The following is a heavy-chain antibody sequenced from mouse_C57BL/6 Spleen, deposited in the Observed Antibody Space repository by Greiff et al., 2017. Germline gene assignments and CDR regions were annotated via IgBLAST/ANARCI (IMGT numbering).Heavy chain of an antibody. D-gene: IGHD1-1*01. V-gene: IGHV1-55*01. CDR2: IYPGSGST. J-gene: IGHJ2*01. CDR1: GYTFTSYW. CDR3: ARWDTVVVSDD. Sequence: QVQLQQPGAELVKPGASVKMSCKASGYTFTSYWITWVKQRPGQGLEWIGNIYPGSGSTNYNEKFKGKATLTVDTSTSTAYMQLSSLTSEDSAVCYCARWDTVVVSDDWGQGTTLTVSS.